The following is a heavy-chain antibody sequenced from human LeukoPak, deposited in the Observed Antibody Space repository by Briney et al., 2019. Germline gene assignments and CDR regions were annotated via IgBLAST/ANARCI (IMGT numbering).Heavy chain of an antibody. CDR1: GGSISSYY. J-gene: IGHJ6*03. V-gene: IGHV4-59*01. D-gene: IGHD6-13*01. Sequence: SETLSLTCTVSGGSISSYYWSWIRQPPGKGLEWIGYIYYSGSTNYNPSLKSRVTISVDTSKNQFSLKLSSVTAEDTAVYYCARGSSWPDYYYYMDVWGKGTTVTVSS. CDR2: IYYSGST. CDR3: ARGSSWPDYYYYMDV.